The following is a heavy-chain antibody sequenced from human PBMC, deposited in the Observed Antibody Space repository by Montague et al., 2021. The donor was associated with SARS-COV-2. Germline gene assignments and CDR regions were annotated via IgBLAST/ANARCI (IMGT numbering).Heavy chain of an antibody. CDR1: GFTFSDYY. V-gene: IGHV3-11*01. Sequence: SLRLSCAASGFTFSDYYMSWIRQAPGKGLEWVSYIGSSSNTIYYADSVKGRFTISKDNAKNSLYLQMNSLRAEDTAVYYCARDGAVGARFDYWGQGTLVTVSS. CDR3: ARDGAVGARFDY. CDR2: IGSSSNTI. D-gene: IGHD1-26*01. J-gene: IGHJ4*02.